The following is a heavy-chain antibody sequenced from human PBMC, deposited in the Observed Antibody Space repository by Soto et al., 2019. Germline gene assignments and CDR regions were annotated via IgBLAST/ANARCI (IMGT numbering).Heavy chain of an antibody. V-gene: IGHV3-48*01. CDR2: ISSSSSTI. CDR1: GFTFSSYS. CDR3: AREYCSSTSCLNWFDP. Sequence: GGSLRLSCAASGFTFSSYSMNLVRQAPGKGLEWVSYISSSSSTIYYADSVKGRFTISRDNAKNSLYLQMNSLRAEDTAVYYCAREYCSSTSCLNWFDPWGQGTLVTVSS. J-gene: IGHJ5*02. D-gene: IGHD2-2*01.